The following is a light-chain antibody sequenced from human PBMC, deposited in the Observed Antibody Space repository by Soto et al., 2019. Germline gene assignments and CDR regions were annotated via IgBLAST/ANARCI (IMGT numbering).Light chain of an antibody. J-gene: IGLJ2*01. V-gene: IGLV1-44*01. Sequence: QSVLIQPPSASGPPGQSVTISCSGGNSNVHGFVSWYQQVPGRAPKLLIYVNDQRPSGVPDRFSGSKSGASAYLAISGLQSGDEAHYYCATWDDSLNHLVFGGGTKLTVL. CDR3: ATWDDSLNHLV. CDR2: VND. CDR1: NSNVHGF.